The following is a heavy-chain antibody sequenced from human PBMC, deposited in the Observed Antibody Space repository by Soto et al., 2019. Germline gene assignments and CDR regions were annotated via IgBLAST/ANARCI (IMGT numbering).Heavy chain of an antibody. J-gene: IGHJ4*02. CDR1: GYTFASYG. Sequence: QVQLVQSGAEVKKPGASVKVSCKASGYTFASYGISWVRQAPGQGLEWMGWINDHNGVTNYAQKFQDRVTMTTDTSTATAYMELRSLRSDDTAMYYCARDLSNSEYWGQGTLVTVSS. CDR3: ARDLSNSEY. D-gene: IGHD6-13*01. V-gene: IGHV1-18*01. CDR2: INDHNGVT.